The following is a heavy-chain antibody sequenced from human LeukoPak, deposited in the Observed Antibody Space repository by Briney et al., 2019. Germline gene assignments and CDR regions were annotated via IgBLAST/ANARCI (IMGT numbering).Heavy chain of an antibody. V-gene: IGHV4-59*01. CDR3: ARVTGYMVEDYLDS. D-gene: IGHD6-13*01. CDR2: IYYSGST. J-gene: IGHJ4*02. Sequence: SETLSLTCTVSGGSISSYYWSWIRQRPGKGLERIGYIYYSGSTNYNTSLQRRATISVDTSKNQFSLRLRSVTAADTAVYYCARVTGYMVEDYLDSWGRGTLVTVSS. CDR1: GGSISSYY.